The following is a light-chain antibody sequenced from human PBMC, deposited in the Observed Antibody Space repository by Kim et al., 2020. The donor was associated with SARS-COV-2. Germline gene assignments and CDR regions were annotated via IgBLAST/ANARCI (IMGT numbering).Light chain of an antibody. J-gene: IGLJ1*01. CDR3: QVWDSSSDLYV. V-gene: IGLV3-21*04. Sequence: APGKTARITCGGNNSGSKSVHWYQQKPGQAPVLVIYYDSDRPSGIPERFSGSNSGNTATLTISRVEAGDEADYYCQVWDSSSDLYVFGTGTKVTVL. CDR1: NSGSKS. CDR2: YDS.